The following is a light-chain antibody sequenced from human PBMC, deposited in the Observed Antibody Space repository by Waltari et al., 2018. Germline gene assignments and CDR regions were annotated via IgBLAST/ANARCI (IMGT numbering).Light chain of an antibody. CDR2: RNN. Sequence: QFVLTHPASASRTPPPRVTCSGSGIGCNTGNKYVHWYQQIPGKAPIVVISRNNERPSGVPERFSGSNSGNSASLAISGVGAEDEADYYCEAWDDSLDGEVFGGGTKLTVL. CDR3: EAWDDSLDGEV. J-gene: IGLJ2*01. V-gene: IGLV1-47*01. CDR1: GCNTGNKY.